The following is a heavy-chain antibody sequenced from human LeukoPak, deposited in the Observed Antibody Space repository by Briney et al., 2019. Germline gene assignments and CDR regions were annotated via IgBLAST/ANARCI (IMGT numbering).Heavy chain of an antibody. J-gene: IGHJ3*02. D-gene: IGHD3-22*01. CDR2: IYHSGST. CDR1: GGSISSGGYS. V-gene: IGHV4-30-2*01. CDR3: ARGTYYYDSSAQGIAFDI. Sequence: SQTLSLTCAVSGGSISSGGYSWSWIRQPPGKGLEWIGYIYHSGSTYYNPSLKSRVTISVDRSKNQFSLKLSSVTAADTAVYYCARGTYYYDSSAQGIAFDIWGQGTMVTVSS.